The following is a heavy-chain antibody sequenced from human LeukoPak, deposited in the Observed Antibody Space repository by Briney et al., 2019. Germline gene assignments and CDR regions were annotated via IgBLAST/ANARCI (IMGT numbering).Heavy chain of an antibody. CDR2: INSDGSTT. CDR1: GFTFSTYW. D-gene: IGHD3-3*01. V-gene: IGHV3-74*01. J-gene: IGHJ4*02. CDR3: ARMSDYDKDY. Sequence: GSLRPSWAAPGFTFSTYWVQWVRQAPGNLLVWLSRINSDGSTTNYADSVKGRFTISRNKAKNTLYLQMNSLRDEDTAVYYCARMSDYDKDYWGQGTMVTVSS.